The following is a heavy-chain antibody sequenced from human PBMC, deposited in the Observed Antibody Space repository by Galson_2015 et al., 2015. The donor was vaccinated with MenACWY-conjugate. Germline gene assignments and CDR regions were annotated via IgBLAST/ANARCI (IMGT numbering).Heavy chain of an antibody. CDR3: ARNLYDPWYYFDH. V-gene: IGHV3-23*01. CDR1: GFTFSDYA. CDR2: ISGSGDTT. Sequence: SLRLSCAASGFTFSDYAMTWVRQAPGRGLEWVSGISGSGDTTYYADPVKGRFAISSDNSKNTLSLQMNGLRAEDTGVYVCARNLYDPWYYFDHWGHGVLVTVSS. D-gene: IGHD1-14*01. J-gene: IGHJ4*01.